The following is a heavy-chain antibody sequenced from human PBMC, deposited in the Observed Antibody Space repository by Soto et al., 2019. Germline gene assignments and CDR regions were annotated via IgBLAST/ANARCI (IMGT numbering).Heavy chain of an antibody. J-gene: IGHJ4*02. CDR3: TTDFFCSGGSCYRIDY. Sequence: EAQLVESGGGLVKPGGSLRLSCAASGFTFSNAWMNWVRQAPGKGLEWVGRIKSKTHGGTTDYAAPVKGRFTISRDDSKNTLYLQMNSLKTEDTAVYYCTTDFFCSGGSCYRIDYWGQGALVTVSS. CDR2: IKSKTHGGTT. V-gene: IGHV3-15*07. D-gene: IGHD2-15*01. CDR1: GFTFSNAW.